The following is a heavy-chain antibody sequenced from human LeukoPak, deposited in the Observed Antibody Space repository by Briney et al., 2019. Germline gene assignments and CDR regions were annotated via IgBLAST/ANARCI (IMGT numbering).Heavy chain of an antibody. D-gene: IGHD4-17*01. CDR1: GYSISSGYY. Sequence: SETLSLTCTVSGYSISSGYYCGWIRQPPGKGLEWIGSIYHSGSTYYNPSLKSRVTISVDTSKNQFSLNLRSVTAADTAVYYCARSSGGDTTFDYWGQGTLVTVSS. J-gene: IGHJ4*02. V-gene: IGHV4-38-2*02. CDR2: IYHSGST. CDR3: ARSSGGDTTFDY.